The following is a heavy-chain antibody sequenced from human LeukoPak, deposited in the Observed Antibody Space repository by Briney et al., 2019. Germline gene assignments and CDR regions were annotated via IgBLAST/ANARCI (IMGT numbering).Heavy chain of an antibody. V-gene: IGHV3-15*01. CDR3: TTDYVWGTYRYFDY. D-gene: IGHD3-16*02. J-gene: IGHJ4*02. Sequence: GGSLRLSCAASGFIFNNAWMSWVRQAPGKGLEWVGRIKSKTHGGTTDYAAPVKDRFTISRDDSKNTLYLQMNSLKTEDTAVYYCTTDYVWGTYRYFDYWGQGTLVTVSS. CDR1: GFIFNNAW. CDR2: IKSKTHGGTT.